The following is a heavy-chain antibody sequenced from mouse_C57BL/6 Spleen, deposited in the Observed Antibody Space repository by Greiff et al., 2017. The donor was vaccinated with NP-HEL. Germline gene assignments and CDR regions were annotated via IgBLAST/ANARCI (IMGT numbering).Heavy chain of an antibody. CDR1: GYTFTDYN. D-gene: IGHD2-3*01. CDR3: AKSIYDGYYAWFAY. V-gene: IGHV1-18*01. CDR2: INPNNGGT. Sequence: EVQLQQSGPELVKPGASVKIPCKASGYTFTDYNMDWVKQSHGKSLEWIGDINPNNGGTIYNQKFKGKATLTVDKSSSTAYMELRSLTSEDTAVYYCAKSIYDGYYAWFAYWGQGTLVTVSA. J-gene: IGHJ3*01.